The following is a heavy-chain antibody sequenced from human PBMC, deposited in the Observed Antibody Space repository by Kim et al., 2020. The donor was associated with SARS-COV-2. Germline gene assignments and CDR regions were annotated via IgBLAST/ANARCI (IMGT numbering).Heavy chain of an antibody. Sequence: GGSLRLSCAASGFTFDDYTMHWVRQAPGKGLEWVSLISWDGGSTYYADSVKGRFTISRDNSKNSLYLQMNSLRTEDTALYYCAKDRGVLGSYFYYYYGMDVWGQGTTVTVSS. J-gene: IGHJ6*02. V-gene: IGHV3-43*01. CDR2: ISWDGGST. CDR1: GFTFDDYT. D-gene: IGHD1-26*01. CDR3: AKDRGVLGSYFYYYYGMDV.